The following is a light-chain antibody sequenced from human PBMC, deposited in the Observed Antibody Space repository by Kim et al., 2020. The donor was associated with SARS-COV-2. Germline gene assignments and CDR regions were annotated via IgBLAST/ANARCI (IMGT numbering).Light chain of an antibody. CDR3: HQYNNWPPAWT. V-gene: IGKV3-15*01. J-gene: IGKJ1*01. Sequence: EIVMTQSPATLSVSPGERATLSCRARQSVSSSLAWYQQKPGQAPRLLIYGASTRATGIPARFSGSGSGTEFTLTISSLQSEDFAVYYCHQYNNWPPAWTFGQGTKVDIK. CDR1: QSVSSS. CDR2: GAS.